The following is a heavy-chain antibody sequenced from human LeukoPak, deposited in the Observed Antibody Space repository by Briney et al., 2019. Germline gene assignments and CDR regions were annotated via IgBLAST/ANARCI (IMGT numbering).Heavy chain of an antibody. CDR1: GGSFSGYY. Sequence: SETLSLTCAVYGGSFSGYYWSWIRQPPGKGLEWIGEINHSGSTNYNPSLKSRVTISVDTSKDQFSLKLGSVTAADTAVYYWAKGKPTPADDAFDIWGQGTMVTVSS. J-gene: IGHJ3*02. CDR2: INHSGST. CDR3: AKGKPTPADDAFDI. V-gene: IGHV4-34*01.